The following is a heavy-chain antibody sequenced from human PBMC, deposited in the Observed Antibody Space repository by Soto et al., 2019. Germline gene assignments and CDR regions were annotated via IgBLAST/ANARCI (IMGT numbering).Heavy chain of an antibody. CDR1: GVYISSYY. D-gene: IGHD3-10*01. V-gene: IGHV4-34*01. CDR3: ARGNPRELYYYGSGSWFDP. J-gene: IGHJ5*02. CDR2: INHSGST. Sequence: PSENLSHTCASSGVYISSYYGRWIRQPPGKGLEWIGEINHSGSTNYNPSLKSRVTISVDTSKIQFSLKLSSVTAADTAVYYCARGNPRELYYYGSGSWFDPWGQGTLVTVSP.